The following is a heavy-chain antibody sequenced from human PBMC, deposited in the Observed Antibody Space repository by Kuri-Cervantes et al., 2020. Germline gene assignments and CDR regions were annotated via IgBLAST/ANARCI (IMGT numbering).Heavy chain of an antibody. V-gene: IGHV3-30*18. CDR3: AKEARVRYYFDY. CDR1: GFTFSSYV. Sequence: GESLKISCAASGFTFSSYVMHWVRQAPGKGLEWVAVISYDGSTKYYADSVKGRFTISRDNSKNTLYLQMNSLRAEDTAVYYCAKEARVRYYFDYWGQGTLVTVSS. CDR2: ISYDGSTK. J-gene: IGHJ4*02.